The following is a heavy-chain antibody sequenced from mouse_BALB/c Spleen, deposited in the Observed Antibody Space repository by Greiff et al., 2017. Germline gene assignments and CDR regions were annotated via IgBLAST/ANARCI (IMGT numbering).Heavy chain of an antibody. CDR3: ARDRGKTGTRNLAFAY. D-gene: IGHD4-1*01. CDR2: ISDGGSYT. J-gene: IGHJ3*01. V-gene: IGHV5-4*02. CDR1: GFTFSDYY. Sequence: EVQGVESGGGLVKPGGSLKLSCAASGFTFSDYYMYWVRQTPEKRLEWVATISDGGSYTYYPDSVKGRFTISRDNAKNNLYLQMSSLKSEDTAMYYCARDRGKTGTRNLAFAYWGQGTLVTVSA.